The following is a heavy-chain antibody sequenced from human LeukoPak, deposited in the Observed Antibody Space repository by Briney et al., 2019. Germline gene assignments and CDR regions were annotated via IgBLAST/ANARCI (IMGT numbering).Heavy chain of an antibody. Sequence: ASVKVSCKASGYAFTTYSMHWVRQAPGQGLEWMAIINLSGGSTDYTQKFQGRVTVTRDTSTSTVYMELSSLRSEDTAVYYCVRHNHMDVWGQGTTVTVSS. CDR1: GYAFTTYS. CDR2: INLSGGST. V-gene: IGHV1-46*01. CDR3: VRHNHMDV. J-gene: IGHJ6*02.